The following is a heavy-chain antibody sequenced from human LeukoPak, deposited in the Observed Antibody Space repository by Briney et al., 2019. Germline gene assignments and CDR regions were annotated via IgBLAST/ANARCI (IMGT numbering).Heavy chain of an antibody. J-gene: IGHJ4*02. CDR2: ISGSGGST. Sequence: QPGGSLRLPCAASGFTFSNFAMNWVRQAPGKGLEWVSTISGSGGSTYYADSVKGRFTISRDNSKNTLYLQMNSLRAEDTAVYYCAKMVHTEQWLVPFDYWGQGTLVTVSS. D-gene: IGHD6-19*01. CDR1: GFTFSNFA. CDR3: AKMVHTEQWLVPFDY. V-gene: IGHV3-23*01.